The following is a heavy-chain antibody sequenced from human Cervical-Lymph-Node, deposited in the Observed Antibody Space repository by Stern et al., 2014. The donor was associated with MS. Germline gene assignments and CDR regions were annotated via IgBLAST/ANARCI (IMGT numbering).Heavy chain of an antibody. J-gene: IGHJ4*02. V-gene: IGHV1-18*01. CDR3: ARGKRAAGGY. CDR2: INVFNGYT. CDR1: GYIFTDFG. D-gene: IGHD6-13*01. Sequence: QVQLVQSGAEVKKPGASVRVSCKASGYIFTDFGISWVRQAPGQGLEWMGWINVFNGYTNYAQRLQDRVIMTTDTSTSTAYMELRSLTSDDTAIYYCARGKRAAGGYWGQGTLVIVS.